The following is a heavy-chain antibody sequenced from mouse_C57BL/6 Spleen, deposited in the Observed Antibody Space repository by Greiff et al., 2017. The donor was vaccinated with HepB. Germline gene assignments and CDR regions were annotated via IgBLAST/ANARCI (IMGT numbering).Heavy chain of an antibody. D-gene: IGHD5-1*01. CDR1: GYTFTSYW. V-gene: IGHV1-64*01. J-gene: IGHJ4*01. Sequence: QVQLQQSGAELVKPGASVKLSCKASGYTFTSYWMHWVKQRPGQGLEWIGMIHPNSGSTNYNEKFKSKATLTVDKSSSTAYMQLSSLTSEDSAVYYCARGTYYYAMDYWGQGTSVTVSS. CDR2: IHPNSGST. CDR3: ARGTYYYAMDY.